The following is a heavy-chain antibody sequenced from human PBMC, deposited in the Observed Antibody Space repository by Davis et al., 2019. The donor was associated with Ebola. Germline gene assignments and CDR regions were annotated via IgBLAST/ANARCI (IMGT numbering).Heavy chain of an antibody. CDR2: IDPDGTGT. V-gene: IGHV3-74*01. CDR3: ARDPTRTYYDFWSGSSDYYYGMDV. CDR1: GFTFSNFH. D-gene: IGHD3-3*01. J-gene: IGHJ6*02. Sequence: GESLKISCAASGFTFSNFHIHWVCQTPGKGLVWVARIDPDGTGTNYADSVKGRFTISRDNAKNTLSLQMNSLRVEDTAVYYCARDPTRTYYDFWSGSSDYYYGMDVWGQGTTVTVS.